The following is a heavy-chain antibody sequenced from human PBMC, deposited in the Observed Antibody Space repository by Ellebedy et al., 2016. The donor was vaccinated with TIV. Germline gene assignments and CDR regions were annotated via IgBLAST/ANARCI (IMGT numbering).Heavy chain of an antibody. Sequence: GESLKISXAASGFTFSSYAMSWVRQAPGKGLEWVSAISGSGGSTYYADSVKGRFTISRDNSKNTLYLQMNSLRAEDTAVYYCAKSGSYYYGSGSYYNRFDYWGQGTLVTVSS. V-gene: IGHV3-23*01. CDR3: AKSGSYYYGSGSYYNRFDY. CDR1: GFTFSSYA. D-gene: IGHD3-10*01. CDR2: ISGSGGST. J-gene: IGHJ4*02.